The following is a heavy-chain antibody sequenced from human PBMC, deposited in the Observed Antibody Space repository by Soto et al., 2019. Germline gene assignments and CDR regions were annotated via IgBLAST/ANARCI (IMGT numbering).Heavy chain of an antibody. D-gene: IGHD3-3*01. CDR2: IIPMFGTA. CDR3: ARQNRLTSCGVVRKNGYFDH. Sequence: QVQLVQSGAEVKKAGSSVTVSCKASGGTFSGFAISWVRQAPGQGLEWMGGIIPMFGTANYTQKFQGRATLTADKSTNIAYMELRSLRSEDTAVYYCARQNRLTSCGVVRKNGYFDHWGQGTLITVSS. V-gene: IGHV1-69*06. J-gene: IGHJ4*02. CDR1: GGTFSGFA.